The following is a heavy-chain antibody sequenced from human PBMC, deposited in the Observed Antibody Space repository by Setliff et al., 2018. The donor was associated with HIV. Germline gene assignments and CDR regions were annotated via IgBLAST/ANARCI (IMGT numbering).Heavy chain of an antibody. CDR1: GDPIFIGGYY. Sequence: SETLSLTCTVSGDPIFIGGYYWSWVRQSLEKGLEWIGEVCQRGGINYYPFFWSRAIISMDKPRSYFSLRLTSVTAADTAIYFCVRNSGWALGSWGQGILVTVSS. CDR2: VCQRGGI. D-gene: IGHD3-16*01. J-gene: IGHJ4*02. CDR3: VRNSGWALGS. V-gene: IGHV4-39*07.